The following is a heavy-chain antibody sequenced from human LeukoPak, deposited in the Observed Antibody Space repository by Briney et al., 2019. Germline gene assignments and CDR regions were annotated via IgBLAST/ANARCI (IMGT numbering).Heavy chain of an antibody. Sequence: SETLSLTCTVSGGSISGYHWSWIRRPPGKGLEWIGYIYYSGSTNYNPSLKSRVTISVDTSKNQFSLKLSSVTAADTAVYYCARHPWTHVYSNYVASWFDPWGQGTLVTVSS. CDR1: GGSISGYH. V-gene: IGHV4-59*08. J-gene: IGHJ5*02. CDR3: ARHPWTHVYSNYVASWFDP. D-gene: IGHD4-11*01. CDR2: IYYSGST.